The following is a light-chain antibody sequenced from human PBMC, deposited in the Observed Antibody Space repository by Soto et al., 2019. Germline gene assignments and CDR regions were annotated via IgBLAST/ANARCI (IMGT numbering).Light chain of an antibody. CDR3: QQYKTYYT. V-gene: IGKV1-5*03. CDR1: QTISDW. J-gene: IGKJ2*01. CDR2: KAS. Sequence: DIQMTQSPSTLSVSVGDRVTITCRASQTISDWLAWYQQKPGKAPKLLIYKASSLESGVPSRFSGNGSGTEFTLTISSLQPDDFATYYCQQYKTYYTFGQGTKLEIK.